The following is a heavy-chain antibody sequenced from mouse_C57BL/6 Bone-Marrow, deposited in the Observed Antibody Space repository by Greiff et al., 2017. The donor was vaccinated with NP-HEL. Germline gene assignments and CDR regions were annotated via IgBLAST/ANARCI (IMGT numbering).Heavy chain of an antibody. CDR1: GYSFTGYY. Sequence: EVQVVESGPELVKPGASVKISCKASGYSFTGYYMHWVKQSHGNILDWIGYIYPYNGVSSYNQKFKGKATLTVDKSSSTAYMELRSLTSEDSAVYYCAREDYYGSSYEFAYWGQGTLVTVSA. J-gene: IGHJ3*01. V-gene: IGHV1-31*01. D-gene: IGHD1-1*01. CDR3: AREDYYGSSYEFAY. CDR2: IYPYNGVS.